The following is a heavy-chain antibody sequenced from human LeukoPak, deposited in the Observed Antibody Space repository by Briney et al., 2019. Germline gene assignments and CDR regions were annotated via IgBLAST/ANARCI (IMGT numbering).Heavy chain of an antibody. CDR2: INPSGGST. Sequence: ASVKVSCKASGYTLTSYYMHWVRQAPGQGLEWMGIINPSGGSTSYAQKFQGRVTMTRDTSTSTVYMELSSLRSEDTAVYYCARGGHYGGNSYHYFDYWGQGTLVTVSS. V-gene: IGHV1-46*01. CDR1: GYTLTSYY. D-gene: IGHD4-23*01. J-gene: IGHJ4*02. CDR3: ARGGHYGGNSYHYFDY.